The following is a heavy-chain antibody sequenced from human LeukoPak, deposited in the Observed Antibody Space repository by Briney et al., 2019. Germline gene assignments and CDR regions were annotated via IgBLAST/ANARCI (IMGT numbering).Heavy chain of an antibody. CDR1: GGSFSGYY. D-gene: IGHD2-2*03. Sequence: SETLSLTCAVYGGSFSGYYWSWIRQPPGKGLEWIGEINHSGSTNYNPSLKSRVTISVDTSKNQFSLKLSSVTAADTAVYFCARDGFTGYHRYWGQGTLVTVSS. V-gene: IGHV4-34*01. CDR2: INHSGST. J-gene: IGHJ4*02. CDR3: ARDGFTGYHRY.